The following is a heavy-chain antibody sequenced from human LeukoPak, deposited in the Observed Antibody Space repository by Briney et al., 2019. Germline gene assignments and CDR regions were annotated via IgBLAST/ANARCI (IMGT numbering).Heavy chain of an antibody. J-gene: IGHJ4*02. CDR2: INSDGSST. CDR3: AVGVGDH. V-gene: IGHV3-74*01. CDR1: GFSLSTYW. Sequence: PGGSLRLSCAASGFSLSTYWMQWVRQAPGKGLVWVSRINSDGSSTTYADSVKGRFTISRDNAKNTLYLQMNSLRAEDTAVYYCAVGVGDHWGQGTLVTVFS. D-gene: IGHD3-10*01.